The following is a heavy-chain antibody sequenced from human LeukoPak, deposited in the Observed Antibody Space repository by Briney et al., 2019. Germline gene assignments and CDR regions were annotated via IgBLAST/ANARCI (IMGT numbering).Heavy chain of an antibody. Sequence: SETLSLTCTVSGGSISSFYWSWIRQPPGKGLEWIGYIYYSGNTNYNPSLKNRVTISIDTSKNQFSLKLSSVTAADTAVYYCARGYSGSYGRFDYWGQGTLATVSS. D-gene: IGHD1-26*01. CDR2: IYYSGNT. J-gene: IGHJ4*02. CDR1: GGSISSFY. CDR3: ARGYSGSYGRFDY. V-gene: IGHV4-59*01.